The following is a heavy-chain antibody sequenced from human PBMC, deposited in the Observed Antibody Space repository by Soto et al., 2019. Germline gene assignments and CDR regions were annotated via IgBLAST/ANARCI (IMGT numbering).Heavy chain of an antibody. J-gene: IGHJ6*02. Sequence: TVSGGSIRRGGYYWCWIRQHTGKGLEWIGYIYYSGSTYYNPSLKSRVTISVDTSKNQFSLKLRSVTAADTAVYYCARDSCAYIVATPWYYNGMDVWGQWTTVT. D-gene: IGHD5-12*01. CDR2: IYYSGST. CDR1: GGSIRRGGYY. CDR3: ARDSCAYIVATPWYYNGMDV. V-gene: IGHV4-31*03.